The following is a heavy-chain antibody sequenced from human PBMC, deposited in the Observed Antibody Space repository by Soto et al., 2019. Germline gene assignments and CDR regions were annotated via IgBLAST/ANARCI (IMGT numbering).Heavy chain of an antibody. CDR2: IGTAGDT. V-gene: IGHV3-13*01. CDR1: GFTFSSYD. J-gene: IGHJ4*02. Sequence: GGSLRLSCAASGFTFSSYDMHWVRQATGKGLEWVSAIGTAGDTYYPGSVKGRFTISRENAKNSLYLQMNSLRAGDTAVYYCARGGGSYYDLDYWGQGTLVTVSS. CDR3: ARGGGSYYDLDY. D-gene: IGHD1-26*01.